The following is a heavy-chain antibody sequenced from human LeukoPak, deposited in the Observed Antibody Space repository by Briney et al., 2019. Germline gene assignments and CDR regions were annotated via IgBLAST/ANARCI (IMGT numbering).Heavy chain of an antibody. CDR3: GMLPPGY. CDR1: TPIFGTAW. D-gene: IGHD2-8*02. V-gene: IGHV3-74*01. CDR2: IGSDGRNA. Sequence: PGGSLRLSCALSTPIFGTAWMDWVRKAPGKGLVWVSRIGSDGRNANYADSVKGRFTISRDNAKNTVSLEMNSLRAEDTGVYYCGMLPPGYWGQGTLVTVSS. J-gene: IGHJ4*02.